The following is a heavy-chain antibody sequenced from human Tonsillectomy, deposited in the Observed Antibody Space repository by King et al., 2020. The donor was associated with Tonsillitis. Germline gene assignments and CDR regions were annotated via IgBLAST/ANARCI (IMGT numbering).Heavy chain of an antibody. CDR1: GFTFDDYA. CDR2: ISGDGGST. V-gene: IGHV3-43*02. Sequence: DVQLVESGGGVVQPGGSLRLSCAASGFTFDDYAMHWVRQAPGKGLEWGSLISGDGGSTYYADSVKGRFTISRDNNKNSLYLQMNSLRTEDTALYFCAKDLGFSDSSTPCFCMDVWGKGTTVTVSS. D-gene: IGHD2-2*01. J-gene: IGHJ6*03. CDR3: AKDLGFSDSSTPCFCMDV.